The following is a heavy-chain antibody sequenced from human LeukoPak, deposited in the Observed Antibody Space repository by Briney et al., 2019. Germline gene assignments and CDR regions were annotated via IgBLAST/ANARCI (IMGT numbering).Heavy chain of an antibody. CDR1: GGSISSGGYY. V-gene: IGHV4-30-2*01. J-gene: IGHJ4*02. CDR2: IYHSGST. CDR3: ARDRTFDY. Sequence: SETLSLTCTVSGGSISSGGYYWSWIRQPPGKGLEWIGYIYHSGSTYYNPSLKSRVTISVDRSKNQFSLKLSSVTAADTAVYYCARDRTFDYWGQGTLVTVS.